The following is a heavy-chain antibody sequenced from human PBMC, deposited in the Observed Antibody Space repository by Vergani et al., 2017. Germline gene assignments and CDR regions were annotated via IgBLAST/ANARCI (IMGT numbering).Heavy chain of an antibody. CDR2: IYHSGST. Sequence: QLQLQESGSGLVKPSQTLSITCAVSGGSISSGGYSRRWLRQPPGKGLEWIGYIYHSGSTYYNPTLKNRVTISVDRSKNPFSLKLSSVTAAAPAVYYCARAMPAAIFDYWGQGTLVTVSS. CDR1: GGSISSGGYS. CDR3: ARAMPAAIFDY. J-gene: IGHJ4*02. V-gene: IGHV4-30-2*01. D-gene: IGHD2-2*01.